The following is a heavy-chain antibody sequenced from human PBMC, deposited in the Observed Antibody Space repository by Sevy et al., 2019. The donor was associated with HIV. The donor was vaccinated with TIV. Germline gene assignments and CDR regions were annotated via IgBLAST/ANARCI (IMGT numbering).Heavy chain of an antibody. CDR3: ARGGGNCGGDCYSIDY. J-gene: IGHJ4*02. D-gene: IGHD2-21*02. V-gene: IGHV3-33*08. CDR2: IWYDGTIK. Sequence: GGSLRLSCAASGFTFSSYVLHWVRQAPGKGLEWVALIWYDGTIKYYADSVKGRFTISRDNSKDTQFLQMNSLTPEDRAVYYCARGGGNCGGDCYSIDYWGQGALVTISS. CDR1: GFTFSSYV.